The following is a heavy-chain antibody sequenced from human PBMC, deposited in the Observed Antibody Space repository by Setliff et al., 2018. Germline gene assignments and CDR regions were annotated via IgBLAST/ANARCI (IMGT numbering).Heavy chain of an antibody. CDR1: GYTFTSYY. Sequence: ASVKVSCKASGYTFTSYYMHWVRQAPGQGLEWMGIINPSGGSTSYAQKFQGRVTMTRDTSTSTVYMELSSLRAEDTAVYYCARGKMDVVAAGGKYCAMDVWGQGTAVTVSS. CDR2: INPSGGST. D-gene: IGHD6-13*01. CDR3: ARGKMDVVAAGGKYCAMDV. J-gene: IGHJ6*02. V-gene: IGHV1-46*01.